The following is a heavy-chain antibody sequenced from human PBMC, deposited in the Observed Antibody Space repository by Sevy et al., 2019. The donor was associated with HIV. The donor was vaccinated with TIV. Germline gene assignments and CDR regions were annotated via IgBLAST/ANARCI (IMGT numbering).Heavy chain of an antibody. CDR2: IYYSGST. CDR1: AGSISSYY. D-gene: IGHD1-26*01. V-gene: IGHV4-59*01. CDR3: ARVKSGSYGYYFDY. J-gene: IGHJ4*02. Sequence: SETLSLTCTVSAGSISSYYWSWIRQPPGKGLEWIGYIYYSGSTNYNPSLKSRVTISVDTSKNQFSLKLSSVTAADTAVYYCARVKSGSYGYYFDYWGQGTLVTVSS.